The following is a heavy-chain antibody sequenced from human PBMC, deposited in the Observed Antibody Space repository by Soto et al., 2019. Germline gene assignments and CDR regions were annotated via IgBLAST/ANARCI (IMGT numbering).Heavy chain of an antibody. CDR3: AKGPFPNYYDSSYYFDY. CDR1: GFTFDDYT. Sequence: GGSLRLSCAASGFTFDDYTMHWVRQAPGKGLEWVSLISWDGGSTYYADSVKGRFTISRDNSKNSLYLQMNSLRTEDTALYYCAKGPFPNYYDSSYYFDYWGQGTLVTVS. J-gene: IGHJ4*02. V-gene: IGHV3-43*01. CDR2: ISWDGGST. D-gene: IGHD3-22*01.